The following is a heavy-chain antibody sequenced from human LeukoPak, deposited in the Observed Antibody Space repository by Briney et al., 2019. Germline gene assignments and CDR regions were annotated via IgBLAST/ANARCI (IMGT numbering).Heavy chain of an antibody. V-gene: IGHV1-58*01. CDR3: AAGDPEVQLERRFFYYYYYGMDV. D-gene: IGHD1-1*01. CDR1: GFTFTSSA. J-gene: IGHJ6*04. Sequence: SVKVSCKASGFTFTSSAVQWVRQARGQRLEWIGWIVVGSGNTNYAQKSQERVTITRDMSTSTAYMKLSSLRSEDTAVYYCAAGDPEVQLERRFFYYYYYGMDVWGKGTTVTVSS. CDR2: IVVGSGNT.